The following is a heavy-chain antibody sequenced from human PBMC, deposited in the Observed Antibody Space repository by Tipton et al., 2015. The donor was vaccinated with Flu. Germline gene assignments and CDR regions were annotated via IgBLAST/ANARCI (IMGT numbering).Heavy chain of an antibody. Sequence: TLSLTCTVSGGSLSSFYWTWIRQPAGKGLEWIGRIYSSGITKYNPSLKSRVTMSVDTSKNQFSLSLSSVTAADTAVYYCARGSGSGTFEISDYWGQGTLVSVSS. CDR3: ARGSGSGTFEISDY. CDR2: IYSSGIT. D-gene: IGHD3-10*01. CDR1: GGSLSSFY. V-gene: IGHV4-4*07. J-gene: IGHJ4*01.